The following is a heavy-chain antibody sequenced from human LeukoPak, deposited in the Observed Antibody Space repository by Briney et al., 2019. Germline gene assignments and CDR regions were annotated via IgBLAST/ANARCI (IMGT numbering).Heavy chain of an antibody. V-gene: IGHV1-69*05. CDR1: GGNFSSYA. CDR3: ASSTVYSGSYYGYFQH. J-gene: IGHJ1*01. CDR2: IIPIFGTA. Sequence: SVKVSCKAAGGNFSSYAISWVRQAPGQGLEWMGRIIPIFGTANYAQKFQGRVTITTDESTSTAHMELSSLRSEDTAVYDCASSTVYSGSYYGYFQHWGQGTLVSVS. D-gene: IGHD1-26*01.